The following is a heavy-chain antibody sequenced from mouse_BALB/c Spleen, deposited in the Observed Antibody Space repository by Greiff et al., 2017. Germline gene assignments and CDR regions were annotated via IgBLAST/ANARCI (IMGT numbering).Heavy chain of an antibody. V-gene: IGHV5-6-5*01. CDR1: GFTFSSYA. CDR3: ASLYYGSSPDY. CDR2: ISSGGST. J-gene: IGHJ2*01. D-gene: IGHD1-1*01. Sequence: EVQGVESGGGLVKPGGSLKLSCAASGFTFSSYAMSWVRQTPEKRLEWVASISSGGSTYYPDSVKGRFTISRDNARNILYLQMSSLRSEDTAMYYCASLYYGSSPDYWGQGTTLTVSS.